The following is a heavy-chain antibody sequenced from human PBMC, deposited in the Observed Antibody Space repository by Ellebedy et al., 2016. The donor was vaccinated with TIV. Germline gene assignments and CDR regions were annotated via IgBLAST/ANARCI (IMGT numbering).Heavy chain of an antibody. CDR1: GFTFSIYA. CDR2: VSGSGNST. Sequence: PGGSLRLSCAASGFTFSIYAMTWVRQAPGKGLEWVSTVSGSGNSTYYADSMKGRFTISRDNSKNTLYLQMNSLRAEDTAVYYCAREELGYCSGGSCYPLTNPPDYWGQGTLVTVSS. V-gene: IGHV3-23*01. CDR3: AREELGYCSGGSCYPLTNPPDY. J-gene: IGHJ4*02. D-gene: IGHD2-15*01.